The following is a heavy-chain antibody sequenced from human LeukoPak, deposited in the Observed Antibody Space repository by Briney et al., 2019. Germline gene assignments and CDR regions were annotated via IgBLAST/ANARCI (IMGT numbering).Heavy chain of an antibody. CDR1: GYTFTGYY. D-gene: IGHD3-9*01. J-gene: IGHJ5*02. Sequence: GASVKVSCKASGYTFTGYYMQWVRQAPGQGLEWMGWINPNSGGTKYAQKFQGRVTMTRDTSISTAHMELSRLTSDDTAVYYCARDFLNYDFLTGVFDPWGQGTLVTVSS. CDR2: INPNSGGT. V-gene: IGHV1-2*02. CDR3: ARDFLNYDFLTGVFDP.